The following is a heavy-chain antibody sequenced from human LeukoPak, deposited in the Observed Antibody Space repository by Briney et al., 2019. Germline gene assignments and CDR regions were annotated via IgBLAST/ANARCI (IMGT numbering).Heavy chain of an antibody. Sequence: SETLSLTXAVYGGSFSGYYWSWIRQPPGKGLEWIGEINYSGSTNYNPSLKSRVTISVDTSKNQFSLKLSSVTAADTAVYYCARGRGSYRKYYFDYWGQGTLVTVSS. CDR1: GGSFSGYY. V-gene: IGHV4-34*01. J-gene: IGHJ4*02. CDR2: INYSGST. CDR3: ARGRGSYRKYYFDY. D-gene: IGHD1-26*01.